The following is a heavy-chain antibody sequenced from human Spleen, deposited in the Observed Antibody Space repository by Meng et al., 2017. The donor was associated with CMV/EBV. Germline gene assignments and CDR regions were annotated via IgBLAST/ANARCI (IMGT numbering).Heavy chain of an antibody. CDR1: GFTFSSYS. V-gene: IGHV3-21*01. J-gene: IGHJ6*02. D-gene: IGHD3-3*01. CDR2: ISSSSSYI. CDR3: ARDASPQSYYDFWSGSFSYYYYGMDV. Sequence: GGSLRLSCAASGFTFSSYSMNWVRQAPGKGLEWVSSISSSSSYIYYADSVKGRFTISRDNTKNSLYLQMNSLRAEDTAVYYCARDASPQSYYDFWSGSFSYYYYGMDVWGQGTTVTVSS.